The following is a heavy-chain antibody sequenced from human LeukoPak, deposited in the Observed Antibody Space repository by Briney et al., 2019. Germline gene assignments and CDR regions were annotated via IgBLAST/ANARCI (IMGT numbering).Heavy chain of an antibody. CDR3: ARALGPSSTLDY. Sequence: GGSLRLSCAASGFTVSSNYMSWVRQAPGKGLEWVSVIYRGGSTYYADSVKGRFTISRDNSKNTLYLQMNSLRAEDTAVYYCARALGPSSTLDYWGQGTLVTVSS. V-gene: IGHV3-66*01. CDR1: GFTVSSNY. J-gene: IGHJ4*02. CDR2: IYRGGST.